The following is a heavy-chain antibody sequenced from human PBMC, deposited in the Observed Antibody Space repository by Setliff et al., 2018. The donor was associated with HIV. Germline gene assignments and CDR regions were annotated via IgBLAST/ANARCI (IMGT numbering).Heavy chain of an antibody. CDR3: AKTVVGDSYALPNDGFDI. J-gene: IGHJ3*02. CDR1: GYSISSSHW. CDR2: IYYSGST. V-gene: IGHV4-28*06. D-gene: IGHD3-16*01. Sequence: SETLSLTCAVSGYSISSSHWWGWIRQPPGKGLEWIGYIYYSGSTNYNPSLKSRATMSVDTSNNRFSLKLSSVTALDTAVYYCAKTVVGDSYALPNDGFDIWGQGTLVTVSS.